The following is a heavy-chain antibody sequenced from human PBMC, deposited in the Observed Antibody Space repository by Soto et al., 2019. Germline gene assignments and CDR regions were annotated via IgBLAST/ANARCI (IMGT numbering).Heavy chain of an antibody. D-gene: IGHD1-1*01. V-gene: IGHV1-69*12. CDR2: IMPVFPTP. CDR1: GGTFSTSA. CDR3: ARDKDRLQLGGNYYYILDV. J-gene: IGHJ6*02. Sequence: QVQLVQSGAEVKKPGSSVKVSCKASGGTFSTSAISWVRQAPGQGLEWVGGIMPVFPTPDYAQNFQGRVTITADXSXTXAHXELTSLRADDTAVYYCARDKDRLQLGGNYYYILDVWGQGTAITVSS.